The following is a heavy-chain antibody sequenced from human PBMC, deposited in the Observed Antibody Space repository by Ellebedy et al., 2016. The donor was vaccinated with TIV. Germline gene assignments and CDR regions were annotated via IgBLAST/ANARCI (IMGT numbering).Heavy chain of an antibody. J-gene: IGHJ6*03. D-gene: IGHD3-16*01. CDR1: GGSFSGYY. CDR3: ARGGGIRTEAFYYYYYMDV. V-gene: IGHV4-34*01. CDR2: INHSGST. Sequence: GSLRLXXAVYGGSFSGYYWSWIRQPPGKGLEWIGEINHSGSTNYNPSLKSRVTISVDTSKNQFSLKLSSVTAADTAVYYCARGGGIRTEAFYYYYYMDVWGKGTTVTVSS.